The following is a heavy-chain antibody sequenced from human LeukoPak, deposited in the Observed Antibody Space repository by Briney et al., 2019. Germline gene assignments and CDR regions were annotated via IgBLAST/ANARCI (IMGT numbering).Heavy chain of an antibody. D-gene: IGHD6-19*01. CDR2: IYYSGST. CDR3: ARFSSGWYYPGGFDP. V-gene: IGHV4-59*01. Sequence: SETLSLTCTVSGGSISSYYWSWIRQPPGKGLEWIGYIYYSGSTNYNPSLNSRVTISVDTSKNQFSLKLSSVTAADTAVYYCARFSSGWYYPGGFDPWGQGTLVTVSS. CDR1: GGSISSYY. J-gene: IGHJ5*02.